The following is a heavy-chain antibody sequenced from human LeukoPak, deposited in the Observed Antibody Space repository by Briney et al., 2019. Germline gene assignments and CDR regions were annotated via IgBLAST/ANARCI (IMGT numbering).Heavy chain of an antibody. V-gene: IGHV3-48*02. CDR2: IGDSSPTI. Sequence: GGSLRLSCAASGFTFSNYGMNWVRQAPGKGLEWLSYIGDSSPTIYYADPVKGRFTISRDNAKNSLYLQMNSLRDDDTAVYYCARHDYGGNSGDYWGQGTLVTVSS. D-gene: IGHD4-23*01. CDR1: GFTFSNYG. CDR3: ARHDYGGNSGDY. J-gene: IGHJ4*02.